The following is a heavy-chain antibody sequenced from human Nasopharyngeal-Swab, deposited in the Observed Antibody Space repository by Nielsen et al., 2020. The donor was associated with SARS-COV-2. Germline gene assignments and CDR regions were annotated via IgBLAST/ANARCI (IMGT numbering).Heavy chain of an antibody. Sequence: SVKVSCKASGGTFSSYAISWVRQAPGQGLEWMGGIIPIFGTANYAQKFQGRVTITADESTSTAYMELSSLRSEDTAVHYCARQSEYYYYYYGMDVWGQGTTVTVSS. CDR1: GGTFSSYA. J-gene: IGHJ6*02. V-gene: IGHV1-69*13. CDR3: ARQSEYYYYYYGMDV. CDR2: IIPIFGTA.